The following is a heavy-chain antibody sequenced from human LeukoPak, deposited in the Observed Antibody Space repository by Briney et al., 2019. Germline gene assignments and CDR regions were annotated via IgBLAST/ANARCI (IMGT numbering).Heavy chain of an antibody. CDR2: IWYDGSNK. Sequence: GGSLRLSCAASGFTFSSYGMHWVRQAPGKGLEWVAVIWYDGSNKYYADSVKGRFTISRDNSKNTLYLQMDSLRAEDTAVYYCARDRALLRYFDWSSRNWFDPWGQGTLVTVSS. V-gene: IGHV3-33*01. CDR1: GFTFSSYG. D-gene: IGHD3-9*01. J-gene: IGHJ5*02. CDR3: ARDRALLRYFDWSSRNWFDP.